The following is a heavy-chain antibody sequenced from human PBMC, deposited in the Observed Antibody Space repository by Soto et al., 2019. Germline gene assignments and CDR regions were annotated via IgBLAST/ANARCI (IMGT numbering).Heavy chain of an antibody. CDR3: TPLPMSTTVLPNLFMDV. J-gene: IGHJ6*02. CDR1: GFTFSSYG. CDR2: ISKSGTTT. Sequence: GGSLRLSCVASGFTFSSYGMNWVRQGPGKGLEWLSSISKSGTTTYYADSVKGRFTISRDNAKNSLYLQMNSLKIEDTAVYYCTPLPMSTTVLPNLFMDVWGQGTTVTVSS. V-gene: IGHV3-48*04. D-gene: IGHD4-17*01.